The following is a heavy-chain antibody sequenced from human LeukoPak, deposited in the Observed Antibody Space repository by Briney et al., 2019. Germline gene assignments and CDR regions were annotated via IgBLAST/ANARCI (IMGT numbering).Heavy chain of an antibody. CDR1: GYTFTSYY. CDR2: INPSGGST. J-gene: IGHJ5*02. D-gene: IGHD2-8*01. V-gene: IGHV1-46*01. CDR3: ARAGIVLMVYAFEYNWFDH. Sequence: ASVKVSCKASGYTFTSYYMHWVRQAPGQGLEWMGIINPSGGSTSYAQKFQGRVTMTRDTSTSTVYMELSSLRSEDTAVYYCARAGIVLMVYAFEYNWFDHWGQGTLVTVSS.